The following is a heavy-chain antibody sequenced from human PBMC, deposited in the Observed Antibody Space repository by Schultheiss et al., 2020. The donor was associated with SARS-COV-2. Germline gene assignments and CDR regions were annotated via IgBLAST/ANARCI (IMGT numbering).Heavy chain of an antibody. CDR2: ISSSGSTI. CDR1: GFTFSSYE. CDR3: ARQIIVGATYYYYYGMDV. J-gene: IGHJ6*02. D-gene: IGHD1-26*01. V-gene: IGHV3-48*03. Sequence: GESLKISCAASGFTFSSYEMNWVRQAPGKGLEWVSYISSSGSTIYYADSVKGRFTISRDNAKNSLYLQMNSLRAEDTAVYYCARQIIVGATYYYYYGMDVWGQGTTVTVSS.